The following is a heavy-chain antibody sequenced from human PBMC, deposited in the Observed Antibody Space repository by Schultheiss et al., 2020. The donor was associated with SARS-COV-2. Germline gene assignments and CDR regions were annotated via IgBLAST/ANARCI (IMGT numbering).Heavy chain of an antibody. CDR1: GFTFSSYG. D-gene: IGHD3-16*01. J-gene: IGHJ4*02. CDR3: ARKGDFDY. V-gene: IGHV3-48*01. Sequence: GGSLRLSCAASGFTFSSYGMHWVRQAPGKGLEWVSYISSSSSTIYYADSVKGRFTISRDNAKNSLYLQMNSLRAEDTAVYYCARKGDFDYWGQGTLVTVSS. CDR2: ISSSSSTI.